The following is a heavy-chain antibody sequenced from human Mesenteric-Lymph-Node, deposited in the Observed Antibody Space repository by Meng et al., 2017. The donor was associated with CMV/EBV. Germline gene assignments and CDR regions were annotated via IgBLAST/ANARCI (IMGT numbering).Heavy chain of an antibody. J-gene: IGHJ6*02. CDR3: ARRGLGYCTSSSCQRDIYYFYGMDV. CDR2: INPNSGGT. D-gene: IGHD2-15*01. V-gene: IGHV1-2*02. Sequence: ASVKVSCKASGYTFTGYYMHWVRQAPGQGLEWMGWINPNSGGTNYAQKLQGRVTMTTDTSTSTAYMELRSLRSDDTAVYYCARRGLGYCTSSSCQRDIYYFYGMDVWGQGTTVTVSS. CDR1: GYTFTGYY.